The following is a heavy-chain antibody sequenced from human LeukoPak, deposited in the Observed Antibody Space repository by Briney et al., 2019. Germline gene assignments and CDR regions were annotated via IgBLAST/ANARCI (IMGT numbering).Heavy chain of an antibody. V-gene: IGHV5-51*01. D-gene: IGHD3-10*01. Sequence: GESLKISCKGSGYSLTSYWIGWVRQMPGKGLEWMGIIYPGDSDTRYSPSFQGQVTISADKSISTAYLQWSSLKASDTAMYYCARSITMVRGVPRYFDYWGQGTLVTVSS. CDR1: GYSLTSYW. CDR3: ARSITMVRGVPRYFDY. J-gene: IGHJ4*02. CDR2: IYPGDSDT.